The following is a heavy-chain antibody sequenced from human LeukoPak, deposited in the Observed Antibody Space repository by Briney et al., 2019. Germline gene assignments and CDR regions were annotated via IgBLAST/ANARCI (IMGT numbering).Heavy chain of an antibody. D-gene: IGHD6-13*01. CDR1: GYTFTGHY. CDR3: AKPLPTAGIPFDY. Sequence: AASVKVSCKASGYTFTGHYMHWGRQAPGQGLEWMGWINPDSGGTNYAQKFRGRVTMTRDTSISTAYMELTRLRSDDTAVYYCAKPLPTAGIPFDYWGQGTLVTVSS. J-gene: IGHJ4*02. V-gene: IGHV1-2*02. CDR2: INPDSGGT.